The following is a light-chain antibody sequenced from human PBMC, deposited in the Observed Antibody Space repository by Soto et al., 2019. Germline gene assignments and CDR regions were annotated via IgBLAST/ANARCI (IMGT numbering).Light chain of an antibody. V-gene: IGLV6-57*04. CDR3: QSYDSSTVV. J-gene: IGLJ2*01. CDR1: SGSIASNY. Sequence: NFMVTQPHSVSESPGKTVTISCTRSSGSIASNYVQWYQQRPGSAPTTVIYEDKQRPSGVPDRFSGSTDGSSNSASLTISGLQTEDEGDYYCQSYDSSTVVFGGGTKLTVL. CDR2: EDK.